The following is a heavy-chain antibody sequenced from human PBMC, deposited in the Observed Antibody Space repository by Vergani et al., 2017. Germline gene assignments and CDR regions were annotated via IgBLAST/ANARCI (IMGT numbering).Heavy chain of an antibody. CDR1: GFSFGSYG. CDR3: ASLAGYCSSTECHTL. Sequence: VQLVESGGNVVQSGTSLRLSCAASGFSFGSYGMHWVRQSPGKGLEWLANINQEGSEKYYANSVRRRFTISRDNTKNSLSLQMNSLTADDTATYYCASLAGYCSSTECHTLWGQGTPVTVSS. J-gene: IGHJ4*02. CDR2: INQEGSEK. V-gene: IGHV3-7*01. D-gene: IGHD2-2*01.